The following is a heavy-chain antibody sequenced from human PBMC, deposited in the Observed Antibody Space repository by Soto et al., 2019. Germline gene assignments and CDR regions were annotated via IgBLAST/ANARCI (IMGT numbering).Heavy chain of an antibody. Sequence: PSETLSLTCTVPGGSINGGGYYWTWIRQHPGKGLEWFGNIYNSGTTYYNPSLEGRVSISLDTSKNQFSLKVTSVTAADSAVYYSAGGSGYSYQNFFDLWGPGIRVTVSS. J-gene: IGHJ5*02. V-gene: IGHV4-31*03. CDR2: IYNSGTT. CDR1: GGSINGGGYY. CDR3: AGGSGYSYQNFFDL. D-gene: IGHD5-18*01.